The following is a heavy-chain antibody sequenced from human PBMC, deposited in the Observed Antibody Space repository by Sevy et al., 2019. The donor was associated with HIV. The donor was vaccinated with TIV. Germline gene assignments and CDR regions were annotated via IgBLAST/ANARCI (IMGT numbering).Heavy chain of an antibody. Sequence: GGSLRLSCAASGFTVSRNYMSWVRQAPGKGLEWVSVIYSGGSTYYADSVKGRFTISRDNSKNTLYLQMNSLRAEDTAVYYCASERTDSSGWFDYWGHGTLVTVSS. V-gene: IGHV3-53*01. CDR1: GFTVSRNY. J-gene: IGHJ4*01. CDR2: IYSGGST. CDR3: ASERTDSSGWFDY. D-gene: IGHD3-22*01.